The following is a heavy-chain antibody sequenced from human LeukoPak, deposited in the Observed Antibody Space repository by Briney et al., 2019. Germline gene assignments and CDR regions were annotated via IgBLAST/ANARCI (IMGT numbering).Heavy chain of an antibody. CDR1: GYTFTGYY. V-gene: IGHV1-18*04. CDR2: ISPNSDDT. CDR3: ARDRRDGYNFRADY. Sequence: ASVKVSCKASGYTFTGYYLHWVRQAPGQGLEWMGWISPNSDDTNYAQKLQGRVTMTTDTSTSTAYMELRSLRSDDTAVYYCARDRRDGYNFRADYWGQGTLVTVSS. D-gene: IGHD5-24*01. J-gene: IGHJ4*02.